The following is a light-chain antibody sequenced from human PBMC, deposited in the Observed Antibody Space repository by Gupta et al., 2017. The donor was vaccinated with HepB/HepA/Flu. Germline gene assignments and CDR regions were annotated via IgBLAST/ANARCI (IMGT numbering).Light chain of an antibody. CDR1: HSVRSN. CDR3: QQANNCPRT. CDR2: GAS. V-gene: IGKV3-15*01. J-gene: IGKJ1*01. Sequence: ATLSCRASHSVRSNLAWYQQKVGQAPTLLIYGASTRASGIPVRFSGGGSGADFTLTLSSLQSEDFAVYYCQQANNCPRTFGQGTKVEIK.